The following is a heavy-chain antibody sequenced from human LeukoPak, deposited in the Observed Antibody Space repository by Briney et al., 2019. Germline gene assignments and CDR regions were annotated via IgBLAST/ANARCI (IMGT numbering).Heavy chain of an antibody. D-gene: IGHD6-13*01. Sequence: GGSLGLSCAASGFTFSNYWMSWVRQPPGKGLEWVANIKEDGSEKYYVDSVKGRFTISRDNARNSLYLQMNSLRAEDTAVYYCASGRQLGYWGQGTLVTVSS. CDR3: ASGRQLGY. CDR1: GFTFSNYW. CDR2: IKEDGSEK. V-gene: IGHV3-7*01. J-gene: IGHJ4*02.